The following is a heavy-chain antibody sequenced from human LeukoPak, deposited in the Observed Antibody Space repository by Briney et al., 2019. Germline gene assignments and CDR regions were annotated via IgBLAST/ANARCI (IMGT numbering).Heavy chain of an antibody. V-gene: IGHV4-38-2*02. D-gene: IGHD3-22*01. CDR2: IYHGGSP. J-gene: IGHJ5*02. Sequence: SETLSLTCTVSGYFINSGYYWGWIRQPPGKGLEWIGSIYHGGSPYYNPSLKSRVTISVDTSMNRFSLKLNSVTAADTAVYYCARDLYYYDSSAYPPTWFDPWGQGILVTVSS. CDR3: ARDLYYYDSSAYPPTWFDP. CDR1: GYFINSGYY.